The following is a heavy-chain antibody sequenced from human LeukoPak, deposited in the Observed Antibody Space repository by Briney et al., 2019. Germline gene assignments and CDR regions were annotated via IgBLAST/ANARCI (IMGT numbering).Heavy chain of an antibody. V-gene: IGHV3-66*01. CDR3: ARGHRAILSGLDY. Sequence: GGSLRLSCAASGFTVSSNYMSWVRQAPGKGLEWVSAIYSGGSTSYAGSAKGRFTISRDNYKNTLYLQMNSLRAEDTAVYYCARGHRAILSGLDYWGQGTLVTVSS. D-gene: IGHD3-9*01. J-gene: IGHJ4*02. CDR1: GFTVSSNY. CDR2: IYSGGST.